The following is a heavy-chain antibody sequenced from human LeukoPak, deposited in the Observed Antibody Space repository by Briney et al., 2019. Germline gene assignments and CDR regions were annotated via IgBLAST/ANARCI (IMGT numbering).Heavy chain of an antibody. CDR2: IYYSGST. V-gene: IGHV4-31*03. CDR3: ARASSGKDY. J-gene: IGHJ4*02. Sequence: SQTLSLTCTVSGDSISSGGYYWRWIRQHPGKGLEWIGYIYYSGSTYYNPSLKSRVTISVDTSKNQFSLKLSSVTAADTAVYYCARASSGKDYWGQGTLVTVSS. CDR1: GDSISSGGYY. D-gene: IGHD6-19*01.